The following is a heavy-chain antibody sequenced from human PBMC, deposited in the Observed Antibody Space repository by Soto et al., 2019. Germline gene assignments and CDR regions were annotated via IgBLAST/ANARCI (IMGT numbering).Heavy chain of an antibody. D-gene: IGHD3-22*01. V-gene: IGHV4-31*03. J-gene: IGHJ4*02. CDR3: ARVSARYYDSSGYFDY. Sequence: SETLSLTCTVSGGSISSGGYYWSWIRQHPGKGLEWIGYIYYSGSTYYNPSLKSRVTISVDTSKNQFSLKLSSVTAADTAVYYCARVSARYYDSSGYFDYWGQGTLVTVSS. CDR2: IYYSGST. CDR1: GGSISSGGYY.